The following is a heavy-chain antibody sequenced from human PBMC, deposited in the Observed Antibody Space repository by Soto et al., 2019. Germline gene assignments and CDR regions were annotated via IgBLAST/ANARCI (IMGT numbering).Heavy chain of an antibody. Sequence: QVQLQQWGAGLLKPSETLSLTCAVYGGSFSGYYWSWIRQPPGKGLEWIGEINHSGSTNYNPSLKSRVTISVDTSKNQFSLKLSSVTAADMAVYYCARGRWEVRFDNWGQGTLVTVSS. J-gene: IGHJ4*02. D-gene: IGHD1-26*01. CDR3: ARGRWEVRFDN. CDR2: INHSGST. V-gene: IGHV4-34*01. CDR1: GGSFSGYY.